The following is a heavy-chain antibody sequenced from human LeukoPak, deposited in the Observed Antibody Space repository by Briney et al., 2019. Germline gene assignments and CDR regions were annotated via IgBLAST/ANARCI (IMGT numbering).Heavy chain of an antibody. D-gene: IGHD6-13*01. V-gene: IGHV3-33*01. CDR2: IWYDGSNK. Sequence: PGRSLRLSGAASGFTFSSYGMHWVRQAPGKGLEWVAVIWYDGSNKYYADSVKGRFTISRDNSKNTLYLQMNSLRAEDTAVYYCARDGFSSSWYPTYYYYYGMDVWGQGTTVTVSS. CDR3: ARDGFSSSWYPTYYYYYGMDV. J-gene: IGHJ6*02. CDR1: GFTFSSYG.